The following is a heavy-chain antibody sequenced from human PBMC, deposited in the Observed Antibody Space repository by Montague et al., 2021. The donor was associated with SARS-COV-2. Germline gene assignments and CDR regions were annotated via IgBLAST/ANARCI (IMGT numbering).Heavy chain of an antibody. V-gene: IGHV6-1*01. D-gene: IGHD3-16*01. CDR3: ARDLRWRYGYGMDV. Sequence: CAISGDSVSSDSAAWNWVRQSPSRGLEWLGRTYYRSNWYNDYAVSVKXRTTIKSDTSKNQISLQLNSVTPEDTAVYYCARDLRWRYGYGMDVWGQGTTVTVSS. CDR1: GDSVSSDSAA. J-gene: IGHJ6*02. CDR2: TYYRSNWYN.